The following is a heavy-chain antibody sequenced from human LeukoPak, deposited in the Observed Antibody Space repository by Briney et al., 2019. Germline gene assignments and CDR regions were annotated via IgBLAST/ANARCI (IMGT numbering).Heavy chain of an antibody. CDR3: ARGTFYSDSSGSPHWYFDL. CDR1: GGSISSSSYY. D-gene: IGHD3-22*01. CDR2: INHSGST. V-gene: IGHV4-39*07. Sequence: SETLSLTCTVSGGSISSSSYYWGWIRQPPGKGLEWIGEINHSGSTNNNPSLKSRVTISVDTSKNQFSLKLSSVTAADTAMYYCARGTFYSDSSGSPHWYFDLWSRGTLVTASS. J-gene: IGHJ2*01.